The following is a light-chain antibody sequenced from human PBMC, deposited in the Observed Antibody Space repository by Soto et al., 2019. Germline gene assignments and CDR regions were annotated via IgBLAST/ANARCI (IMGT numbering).Light chain of an antibody. V-gene: IGKV1-39*01. Sequence: VQMTQSKSSLSASVEDRGIITCRASQSISNHLNWYQQKPGKAPKLLIFAASSLQSGVPSRFSGSRSGPDFTLTISSLQPEDFATYYCQQSYSSPPTFGQGTKVDI. CDR2: AAS. CDR1: QSISNH. J-gene: IGKJ1*01. CDR3: QQSYSSPPT.